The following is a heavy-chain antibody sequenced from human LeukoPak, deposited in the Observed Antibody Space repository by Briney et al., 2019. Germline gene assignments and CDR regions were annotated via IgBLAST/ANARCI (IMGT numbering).Heavy chain of an antibody. CDR2: IIPIFGTA. J-gene: IGHJ6*04. CDR1: RGTFSSYA. CDR3: ARESRAVAGNANGMDV. D-gene: IGHD6-19*01. V-gene: IGHV1-69*13. Sequence: GASVKVSCKASRGTFSSYAISWVRQAPGQGLDWKGGIIPIFGTANYAQKFQGRVTITADESTSTAYMELSSLRSEDTAVYYCARESRAVAGNANGMDVWGKGTTVTVSS.